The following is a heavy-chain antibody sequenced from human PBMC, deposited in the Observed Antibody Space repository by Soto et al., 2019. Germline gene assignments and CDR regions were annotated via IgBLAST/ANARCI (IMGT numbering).Heavy chain of an antibody. J-gene: IGHJ6*02. V-gene: IGHV5-51*01. CDR3: TGGGVRGVITRTRDYYGMDV. D-gene: IGHD3-10*01. CDR1: GYSFTSYW. CDR2: IYPGDSDT. Sequence: GESLKISCKGSGYSFTSYWIGWVRQMPGKGMEWMGIIYPGDSDTRYSPSFQGQVTISADKSISTAYLQWSSLKASDTAMYYCTGGGVRGVITRTRDYYGMDVWGQGTTVTFSS.